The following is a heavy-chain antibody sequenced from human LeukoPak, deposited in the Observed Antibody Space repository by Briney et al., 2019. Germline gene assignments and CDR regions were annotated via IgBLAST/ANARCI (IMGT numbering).Heavy chain of an antibody. J-gene: IGHJ6*02. CDR2: INHNGNVN. Sequence: GGSLRLSCAASGFTFSSYWMNWARQAPGKGLEWVASINHNGNVNYYVDSVKGRFTISRDNAKNSLYLQMSNLRAEDTAVYFCARGGGLGVWGQGATVTVSS. CDR1: GFTFSSYW. V-gene: IGHV3-7*03. D-gene: IGHD3-16*01. CDR3: ARGGGLGV.